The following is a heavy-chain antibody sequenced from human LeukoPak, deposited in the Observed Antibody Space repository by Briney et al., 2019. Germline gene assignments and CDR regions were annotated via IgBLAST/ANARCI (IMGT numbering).Heavy chain of an antibody. CDR2: VSAYNGNT. CDR3: ARVGRFDWLPDY. D-gene: IGHD3-9*01. CDR1: GYTFTSYG. Sequence: ASVKVSCKASGYTFTSYGISWVRQAPGQGLEWMGWVSAYNGNTNYAQKLQGRVTMTTGTSTSTAYMELRSLRSDDTAVYYCARVGRFDWLPDYWGQGTLVTVSS. J-gene: IGHJ4*02. V-gene: IGHV1-18*01.